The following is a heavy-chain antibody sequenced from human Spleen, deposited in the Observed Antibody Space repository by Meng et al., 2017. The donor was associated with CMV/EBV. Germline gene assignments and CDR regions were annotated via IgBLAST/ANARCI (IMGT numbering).Heavy chain of an antibody. V-gene: IGHV1-18*01. D-gene: IGHD2-15*01. CDR1: GRSFSRCV. Sequence: GRSFSRCVMKWVRREPGRGVGWMGWIKAYSGHTDFTQEFQGRVTMTIDNSTRTAYVELRSLGSDGTAVYYCARTFQYQTPYCLHYWGQGTLVTVSS. CDR2: IKAYSGHT. CDR3: ARTFQYQTPYCLHY. J-gene: IGHJ4*02.